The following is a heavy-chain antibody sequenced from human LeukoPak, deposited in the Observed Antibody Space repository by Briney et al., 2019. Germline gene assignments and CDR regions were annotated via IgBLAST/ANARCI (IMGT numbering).Heavy chain of an antibody. CDR1: GYSFTSYW. V-gene: IGHV5-10-1*01. CDR2: IDPSDSYT. CDR3: ARHRRRVTMVRGSTPGDY. Sequence: GESLKVSCKGSGYSFTSYWISWVRQMPGKGLEWMGRIDPSDSYTNYSPSFQGHVTISADKSISTAYLQWSSLKASDTAMYYCARHRRRVTMVRGSTPGDYWGQETLVTVSS. D-gene: IGHD3-10*01. J-gene: IGHJ4*02.